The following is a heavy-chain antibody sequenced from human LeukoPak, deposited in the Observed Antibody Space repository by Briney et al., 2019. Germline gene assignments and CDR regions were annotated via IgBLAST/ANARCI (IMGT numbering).Heavy chain of an antibody. Sequence: SETLSLTCTVSGGSIGSDYWTWIRQPPGKGLEYIGYIYYTGGTNYNPSLKSRVTISVDTSKNQFSLKLSSVTAADTAVYFCTKYGNSGWVIDNWGQGTLVTVSS. CDR3: TKYGNSGWVIDN. CDR2: IYYTGGT. D-gene: IGHD6-19*01. CDR1: GGSIGSDY. V-gene: IGHV4-59*08. J-gene: IGHJ4*02.